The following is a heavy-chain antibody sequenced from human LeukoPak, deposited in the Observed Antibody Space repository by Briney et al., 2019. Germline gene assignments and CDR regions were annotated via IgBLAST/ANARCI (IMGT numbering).Heavy chain of an antibody. V-gene: IGHV3-48*04. Sequence: GGSLRLSCAASGFTFSSYGMHWVRQAPGKGLEWVSYISSSGSTIYYADSVKGRFTISRDNAKNSLYLQMNSLRAEDTAVYYCARLGYCSSTSCYAYYGMDVWGKGTTVTVSS. CDR2: ISSSGSTI. CDR1: GFTFSSYG. CDR3: ARLGYCSSTSCYAYYGMDV. D-gene: IGHD2-2*01. J-gene: IGHJ6*04.